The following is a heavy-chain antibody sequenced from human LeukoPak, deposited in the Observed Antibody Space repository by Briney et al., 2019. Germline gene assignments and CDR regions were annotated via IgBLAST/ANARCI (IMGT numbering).Heavy chain of an antibody. V-gene: IGHV5-51*01. J-gene: IGHJ5*02. CDR1: GYSFTSYR. D-gene: IGHD2-2*01. Sequence: PGESLKISCKGSGYSFTSYRIGWVRQMPGKGLEWMGIIYPGDSDTRYSPSFQGQVTISADKSISTAYLQWSSLKASDTAMYYCARQDCSSTSCYTDNWFDPWGQGTLVTVSS. CDR2: IYPGDSDT. CDR3: ARQDCSSTSCYTDNWFDP.